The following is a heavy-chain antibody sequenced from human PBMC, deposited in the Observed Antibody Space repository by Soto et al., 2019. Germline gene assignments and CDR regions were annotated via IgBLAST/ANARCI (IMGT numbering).Heavy chain of an antibody. V-gene: IGHV4-4*07. D-gene: IGHD3-10*01. CDR1: GGSISSYY. CDR2: IYTSGST. Sequence: SETLSLTCTVSGGSISSYYWSWIRQPAGKGLEWIGRIYTSGSTNYNPSLKSRVTMSVDTSKNQFSLKLSSVTAADTAVYYCARDMGITMVRGVTVSFDPWGPGTLVTVSS. CDR3: ARDMGITMVRGVTVSFDP. J-gene: IGHJ5*02.